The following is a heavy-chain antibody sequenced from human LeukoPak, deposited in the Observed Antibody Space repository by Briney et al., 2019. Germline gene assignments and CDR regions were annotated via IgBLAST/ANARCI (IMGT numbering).Heavy chain of an antibody. CDR1: GDSINDYY. J-gene: IGHJ3*02. Sequence: PSETLSLTSTVSGDSINDYYWSWIRQPPGNRLEWIGWIYYSGSTMYSPSLESRVTISLDTSRTQFSLDLNSVTAADTAVYYCARHAGFGSGYYHDAFDIWGQGSMVIVSS. D-gene: IGHD3-22*01. V-gene: IGHV4-59*08. CDR3: ARHAGFGSGYYHDAFDI. CDR2: IYYSGST.